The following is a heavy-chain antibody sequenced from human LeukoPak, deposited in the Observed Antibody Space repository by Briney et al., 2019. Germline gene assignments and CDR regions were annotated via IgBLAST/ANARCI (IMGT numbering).Heavy chain of an antibody. CDR1: GFSFSTYG. J-gene: IGHJ4*02. CDR2: IWYDGSMK. V-gene: IGHV3-33*06. Sequence: GGSLRLSCAASGFSFSTYGMHWVRQAPGKGLEWVAVIWYDGSMKYHADSVRGRFTISRDTSKNTLYLEMSSLRAEDTAVYYCAKDYFSSGCDYWGQGTLVTVSS. CDR3: AKDYFSSGCDY. D-gene: IGHD6-19*01.